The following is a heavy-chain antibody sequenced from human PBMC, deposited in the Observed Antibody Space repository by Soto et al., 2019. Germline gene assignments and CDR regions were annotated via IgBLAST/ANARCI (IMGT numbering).Heavy chain of an antibody. CDR1: GYTFTGYY. CDR2: INPNSGGT. D-gene: IGHD2-2*01. CDR3: VISSKLIVVVPAAPGGYNGMDV. Sequence: GASVKVSCKASGYTFTGYYMHWVRQAPGQGLEWMGWINPNSGGTNYAQKIQGWVTMTRDTSISTAYMELSRLRSDDTAVYYCVISSKLIVVVPAAPGGYNGMDVWGQGTTVTVSS. V-gene: IGHV1-2*04. J-gene: IGHJ6*02.